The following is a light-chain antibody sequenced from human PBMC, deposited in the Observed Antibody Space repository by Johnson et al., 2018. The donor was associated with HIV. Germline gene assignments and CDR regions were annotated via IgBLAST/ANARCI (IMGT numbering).Light chain of an antibody. Sequence: QPVLTQPPSVSAAPGQKVSISCSGSSSNIGNNYVSWYRQLPGTAPKVLIYENNKRPSGIPDRFSGSKSDTSATLAIPGLQTGDEAEYYCGTWETGLSAYVFGTGTKVTVL. V-gene: IGLV1-51*02. CDR1: SSNIGNNY. CDR3: GTWETGLSAYV. CDR2: ENN. J-gene: IGLJ1*01.